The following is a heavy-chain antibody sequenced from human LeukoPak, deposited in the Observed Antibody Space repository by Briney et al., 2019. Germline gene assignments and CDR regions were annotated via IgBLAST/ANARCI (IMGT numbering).Heavy chain of an antibody. V-gene: IGHV1-8*01. CDR2: MNPNSGNT. Sequence: ASVKVSCKASGYTFTSYDINGLRQATGQGLEWMGWMNPNSGNTGYAQKFQGRVTMTRNTSISTAYMELSSLRSEDTAVYYCARGLGSSSWYVYWGQGTLVTVSS. J-gene: IGHJ4*02. CDR1: GYTFTSYD. D-gene: IGHD6-13*01. CDR3: ARGLGSSSWYVY.